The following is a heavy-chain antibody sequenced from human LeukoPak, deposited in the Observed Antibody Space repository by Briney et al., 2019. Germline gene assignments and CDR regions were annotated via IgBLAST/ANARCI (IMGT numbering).Heavy chain of an antibody. J-gene: IGHJ4*02. CDR1: GFTFSSYA. Sequence: PGGSLRLSCAASGFTFSSYAMSWVRQAPGKGLEWVSAISGSGGSTYYADSVKDRFTISRDNSKNTLYLQMNSLRAEDTAVYYCAREGFGELLSLDYWGQGTLVTVSS. D-gene: IGHD3-10*01. CDR3: AREGFGELLSLDY. V-gene: IGHV3-23*01. CDR2: ISGSGGST.